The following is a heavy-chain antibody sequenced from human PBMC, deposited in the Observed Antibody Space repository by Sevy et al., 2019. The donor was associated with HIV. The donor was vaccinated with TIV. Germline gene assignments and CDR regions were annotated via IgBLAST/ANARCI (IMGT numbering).Heavy chain of an antibody. CDR2: ISYDGSNK. CDR1: GFTFSSYA. V-gene: IGHV3-30*04. J-gene: IGHJ3*02. D-gene: IGHD3-10*01. CDR3: ARGISSVRGVLNDAFDI. Sequence: GESLKISCAASGFTFSSYAMHWVRQAPGKGLEWVAVISYDGSNKYYADSVKGRFTISRDNSKNTLYLQMNSLRAEDTAVYYCARGISSVRGVLNDAFDIWGQGTMVTVS.